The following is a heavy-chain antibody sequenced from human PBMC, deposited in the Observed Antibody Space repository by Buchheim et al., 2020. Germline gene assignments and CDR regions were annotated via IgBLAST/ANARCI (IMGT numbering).Heavy chain of an antibody. D-gene: IGHD3-16*01. V-gene: IGHV4-31*03. CDR3: ATSRRGTPLVD. Sequence: QVQLQESGPGLVKPAQTLSLICSVSGASISSGNYYWNWIRQRPGQGLEWIGYVYPSGVTYYSPSLRGRLALSPVQTQHHISLRLRSVTAADTAVYYCATSRRGTPLVDWGQGSL. CDR2: VYPSGVT. CDR1: GASISSGNYY. J-gene: IGHJ4*02.